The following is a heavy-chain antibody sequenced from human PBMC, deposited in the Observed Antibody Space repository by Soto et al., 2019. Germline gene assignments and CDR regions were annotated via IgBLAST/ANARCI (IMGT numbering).Heavy chain of an antibody. CDR2: IDWDDDK. CDR1: GFSLSTSGMR. CDR3: ARTRWGYCSGGSCSEGPYYFDY. Sequence: SGPTLVNPTQTLTLTCTFSGFSLSTSGMRVSWIRQPPGKALEWLARIDWDDDKFYSTSLKTRLTISKDTSKNQVVLTMTNMDPVDTATYYCARTRWGYCSGGSCSEGPYYFDYWGQGTLVTVSS. D-gene: IGHD2-15*01. J-gene: IGHJ4*02. V-gene: IGHV2-70*04.